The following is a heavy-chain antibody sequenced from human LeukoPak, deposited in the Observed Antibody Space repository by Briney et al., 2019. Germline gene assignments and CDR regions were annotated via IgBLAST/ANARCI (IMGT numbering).Heavy chain of an antibody. V-gene: IGHV3-30-3*01. J-gene: IGHJ4*02. CDR1: GFAFSNYA. CDR2: ISNDGSNK. Sequence: PGGSLRLSCAASGFAFSNYAIHWVRQAPGKGLEWVAVISNDGSNKYYADSVKGRFTVSRDNAKNSLYLQMNSLRAEDTAVYYCARGGHAYYDFWSGQTPHFDYWGQGTLVTVSS. D-gene: IGHD3-3*01. CDR3: ARGGHAYYDFWSGQTPHFDY.